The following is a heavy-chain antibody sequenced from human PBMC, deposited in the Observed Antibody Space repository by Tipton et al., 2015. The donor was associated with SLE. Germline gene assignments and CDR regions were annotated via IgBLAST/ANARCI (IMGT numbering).Heavy chain of an antibody. Sequence: TLSLTCAVYGGSFSVHYWSWSWIRQPPGKGLEWIGEINHSGSTNYNPSLKSRVTISLDTSKNQLSLKLSSVTAADTAVYYCASGTTANAFDIWGQGTMVTVSS. CDR2: INHSGST. V-gene: IGHV4-34*01. D-gene: IGHD1-7*01. CDR1: GGSFSVHY. J-gene: IGHJ3*02. CDR3: ASGTTANAFDI.